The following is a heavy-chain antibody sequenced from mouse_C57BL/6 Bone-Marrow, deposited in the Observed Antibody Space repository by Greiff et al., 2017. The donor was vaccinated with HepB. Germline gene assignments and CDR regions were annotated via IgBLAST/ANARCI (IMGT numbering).Heavy chain of an antibody. J-gene: IGHJ4*01. CDR3: ARHYSNYVSAMDY. CDR2: IHPNSGST. CDR1: GYTFTSYW. V-gene: IGHV1-64*01. D-gene: IGHD2-5*01. Sequence: QVQLQQPGAELVKPGASVKLSCKASGYTFTSYWMHWVKQRPGQGLEWIGMIHPNSGSTNYNEKFKSKATLTIDKSSSTAYMQLSSLTSEDSAVYYCARHYSNYVSAMDYWGQGTSVTVSS.